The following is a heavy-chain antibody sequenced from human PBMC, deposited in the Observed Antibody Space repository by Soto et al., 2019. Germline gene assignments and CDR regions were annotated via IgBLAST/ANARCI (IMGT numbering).Heavy chain of an antibody. CDR2: IIPIFGTA. V-gene: IGHV1-69*13. J-gene: IGHJ4*02. D-gene: IGHD5-18*01. CDR3: VITFPGDSIQLWTRTSIDY. Sequence: ASVKVSCKASGGTFSSYAISWVRQAPGQGLEWMGGIIPIFGTANYAQKFQGRVTITADESTSTAYMELSSLRSEDTAVYYCVITFPGDSIQLWTRTSIDYWGQGTLVTVSS. CDR1: GGTFSSYA.